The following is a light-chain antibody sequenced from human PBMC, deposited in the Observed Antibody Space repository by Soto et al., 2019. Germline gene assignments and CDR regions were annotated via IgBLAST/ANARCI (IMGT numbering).Light chain of an antibody. Sequence: QSVLTQPPSASGTPGQRVTISCSGSNSNIGSNTVNWFQQLPGTAPKLLIYTNNQRPSGVPDRFSGSKSGTSASLAVSGLQSEDEDDYYCAAWDDSLNGYVFGTGTKLTVL. CDR2: TNN. J-gene: IGLJ1*01. V-gene: IGLV1-44*01. CDR3: AAWDDSLNGYV. CDR1: NSNIGSNT.